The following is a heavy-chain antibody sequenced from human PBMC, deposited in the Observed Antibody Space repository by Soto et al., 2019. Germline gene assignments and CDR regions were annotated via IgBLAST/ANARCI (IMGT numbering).Heavy chain of an antibody. CDR3: ARVKYYDILTSDY. D-gene: IGHD3-9*01. Sequence: QVQLVQSGAEVQKPGSSVKVSCKASGGTFSSYAISWVRQAPGQGLEWMGGIIPIFGTASYAQKFQGRVTITAHESTSTAYMELSSLRFEDTAVYYCARVKYYDILTSDYWGRGTLVSVSS. J-gene: IGHJ4*02. CDR1: GGTFSSYA. V-gene: IGHV1-69*01. CDR2: IIPIFGTA.